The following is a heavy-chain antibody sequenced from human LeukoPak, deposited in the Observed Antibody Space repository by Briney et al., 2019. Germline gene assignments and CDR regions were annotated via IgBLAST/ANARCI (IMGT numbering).Heavy chain of an antibody. V-gene: IGHV4-39*01. CDR1: GGSISSSSYY. J-gene: IGHJ4*02. CDR3: ARHDFDY. Sequence: PSETLSLTCTVSGGSISSSSYYWGWIRQPPGKGLEWIGCIYYSGSTYYNPSLKSRVTISVDTSKNQFSLKLSSVTAADTAVYYCARHDFDYWGQGTLVTVSS. CDR2: IYYSGST.